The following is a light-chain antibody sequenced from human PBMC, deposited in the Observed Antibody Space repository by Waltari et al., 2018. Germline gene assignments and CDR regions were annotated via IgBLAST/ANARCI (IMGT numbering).Light chain of an antibody. V-gene: IGLV3-19*01. CDR2: GKN. CDR1: SLRTYY. CDR3: NSRDSSGNPYV. J-gene: IGLJ1*01. Sequence: SSELTQDPAVSVALGQPVRIPCQGDSLRTYYANWYQPKPGQAPVLFIYGKNNRPSGIPDRLSASSSGNTASLTIAGAQAEDEADYYCNSRDSSGNPYVFGSGTKVTVL.